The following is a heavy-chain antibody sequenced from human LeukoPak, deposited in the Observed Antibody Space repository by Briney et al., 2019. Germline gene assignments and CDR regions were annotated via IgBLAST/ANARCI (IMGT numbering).Heavy chain of an antibody. CDR1: GFTFSGSA. D-gene: IGHD4-17*01. J-gene: IGHJ4*02. Sequence: GGSLRLSCAASGFTFSGSAMHWVRQASGKGLEWVGRIRSRADSYATAYAASVKGRFTISRDDSKNTAYLQMNSLKTEDTAVYYCTRLPDYGDPKFDYWGQGSLVTVSS. V-gene: IGHV3-73*01. CDR2: IRSRADSYAT. CDR3: TRLPDYGDPKFDY.